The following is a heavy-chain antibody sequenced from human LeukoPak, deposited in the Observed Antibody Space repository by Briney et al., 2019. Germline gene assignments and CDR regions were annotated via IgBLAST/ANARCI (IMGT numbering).Heavy chain of an antibody. V-gene: IGHV1-24*01. J-gene: IGHJ4*02. D-gene: IGHD6-6*01. CDR3: ATVGRYSSSSGDY. Sequence: GASVKVSCKVSGYTLTELSMHWVRQAPGKGLEWMGGFAPEDGETIYAQKFQGRVTMTEDTSTDTAYMELSSLRSEDTAVYYCATVGRYSSSSGDYWGQGTLVTVSS. CDR1: GYTLTELS. CDR2: FAPEDGET.